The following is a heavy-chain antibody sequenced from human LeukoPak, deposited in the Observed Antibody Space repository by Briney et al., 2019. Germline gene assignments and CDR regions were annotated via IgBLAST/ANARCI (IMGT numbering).Heavy chain of an antibody. J-gene: IGHJ4*02. CDR3: ATGGRSGVALEQ. V-gene: IGHV3-23*03. CDR2: IYSGGTT. CDR1: GFTFGDYA. D-gene: IGHD3-3*01. Sequence: PGRSLRLSCTASGFTFGDYAMSWVRQAPGKGLEWISLIYSGGTTHYADSVMGRFTISRDNSKTTLFLQMNSLKAEDTAVYYCATGGRSGVALEQWGQGTLVTVSS.